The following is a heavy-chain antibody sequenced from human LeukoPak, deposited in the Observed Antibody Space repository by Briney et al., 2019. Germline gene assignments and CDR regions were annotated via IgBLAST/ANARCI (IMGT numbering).Heavy chain of an antibody. CDR2: IKSKTDGGTT. V-gene: IGHV3-15*01. Sequence: GGSLRLPCAPSGFTFSNARMMGVRQARGKALEGVGHIKSKTDGGTTDYAAPVKRSFTISRDNSKNTLYLQMNSLKAEDTAVYYCTTDSMVRHYYYYYDMDVWGQGTTVTVSS. CDR3: TTDSMVRHYYYYYDMDV. D-gene: IGHD3-10*01. J-gene: IGHJ6*02. CDR1: GFTFSNAR.